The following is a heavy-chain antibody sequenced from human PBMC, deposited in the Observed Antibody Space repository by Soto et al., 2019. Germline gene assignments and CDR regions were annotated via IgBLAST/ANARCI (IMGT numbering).Heavy chain of an antibody. CDR2: IYHSGST. CDR1: GGSISSGGYS. V-gene: IGHV4-30-2*01. Sequence: SETLSLTCAVSGGSISSGGYSWSWIRQPPGKGLEWIGYIYHSGSTYYNPSLKSRVTISVDRSKNQFSLKLSSVTAADTAVYYCARGQVVAAQHWGQGTLVPVSS. D-gene: IGHD2-15*01. J-gene: IGHJ4*02. CDR3: ARGQVVAAQH.